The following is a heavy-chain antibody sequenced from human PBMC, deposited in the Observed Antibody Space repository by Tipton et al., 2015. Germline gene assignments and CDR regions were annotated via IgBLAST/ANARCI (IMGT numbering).Heavy chain of an antibody. CDR1: GDLINNDY. CDR3: ARDVVPNWFEP. CDR2: IHYSESS. V-gene: IGHV4-59*01. Sequence: TLSLTCKVSGDLINNDYWTWIRQPPGKRLEWIGYIHYSESSNINPSLKGRVSLSIDTSKKEFSLTLTSLTAADTAVYYCARDVVPNWFEPWGQGILVTVSS. J-gene: IGHJ5*02.